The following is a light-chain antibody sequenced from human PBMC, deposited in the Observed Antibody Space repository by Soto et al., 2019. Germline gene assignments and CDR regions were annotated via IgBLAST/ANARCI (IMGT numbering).Light chain of an antibody. CDR3: QQYGSSPRFT. Sequence: EIVLTQSPGTLSLSPGERATLSCRASQSVSSSYLAWYQQKPGQAPRLLIYGASSRATGIPDWFSGSGSGTDFTLTISRLEPEDLAVYYCQQYGSSPRFTFGPGTKVDIK. J-gene: IGKJ3*01. CDR2: GAS. CDR1: QSVSSSY. V-gene: IGKV3-20*01.